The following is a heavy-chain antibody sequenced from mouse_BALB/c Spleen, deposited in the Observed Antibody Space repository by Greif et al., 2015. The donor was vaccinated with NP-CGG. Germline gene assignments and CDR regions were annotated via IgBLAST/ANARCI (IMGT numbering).Heavy chain of an antibody. D-gene: IGHD4-1*01. J-gene: IGHJ2*01. V-gene: IGHV7-3*02. CDR3: ARDVGFDY. Sequence: EVQLVESGGGLVQPGGSLRLSCATCGFTFTDYYMSWVRQPPGKALEWLGFIRNKANGYTTEYSASVKGRFTISRDNSQSILYLQMNTLRAEDSATYYCARDVGFDYWGQGTTLTVSS. CDR1: GFTFTDYY. CDR2: IRNKANGYTT.